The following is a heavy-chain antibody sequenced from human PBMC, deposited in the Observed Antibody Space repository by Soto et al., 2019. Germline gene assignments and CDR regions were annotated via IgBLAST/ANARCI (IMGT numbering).Heavy chain of an antibody. J-gene: IGHJ4*02. V-gene: IGHV4-31*03. CDR3: AREYTYGSNFFDC. D-gene: IGHD2-2*02. Sequence: QVQLQESGPGLVKPSQTLSLTCTVSGGSISSAAYYWSWIRQHPGKGLEWIGYISHSGSTYYNPSLKSRGIISVDTSKNLFSLSLTSVPAADTAVYYCAREYTYGSNFFDCWGQGALVTVSS. CDR1: GGSISSAAYY. CDR2: ISHSGST.